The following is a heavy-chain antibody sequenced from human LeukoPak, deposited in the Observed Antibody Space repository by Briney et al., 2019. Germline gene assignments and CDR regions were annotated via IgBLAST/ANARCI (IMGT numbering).Heavy chain of an antibody. J-gene: IGHJ5*02. V-gene: IGHV4-30-4*01. D-gene: IGHD3-10*01. CDR3: AIGGFGELGSRFDP. CDR2: IYYSGST. Sequence: PSETLSLTCTVSGGSISSGDYYWSWIRQPPGKGLEWIGYIYYSGSTYYNPSLKSRVNISVDTSKNQFSLKLSSVTAADTAVYYCAIGGFGELGSRFDPWGQGTLVTVSS. CDR1: GGSISSGDYY.